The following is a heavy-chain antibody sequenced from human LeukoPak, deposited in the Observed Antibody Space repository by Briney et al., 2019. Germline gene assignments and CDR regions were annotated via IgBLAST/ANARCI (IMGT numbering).Heavy chain of an antibody. J-gene: IGHJ3*01. Sequence: ASVTVSCKASGYTFTGYYMHWVRQAPGQGLEWMGWINPDSGGTNNAQKFQGRATMTRDTSISTAYMELSRLRSDDTAVYYCARTFYDTLDSDAFDFWGQGTMVIVSS. CDR3: ARTFYDTLDSDAFDF. CDR1: GYTFTGYY. CDR2: INPDSGGT. D-gene: IGHD2/OR15-2a*01. V-gene: IGHV1-2*02.